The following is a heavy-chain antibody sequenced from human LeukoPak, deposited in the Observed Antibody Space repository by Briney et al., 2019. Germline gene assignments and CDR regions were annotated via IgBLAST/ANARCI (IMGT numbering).Heavy chain of an antibody. CDR1: GFTFSSYA. CDR3: ARGTYDFWSGYWPDNYYYYMDV. J-gene: IGHJ6*03. D-gene: IGHD3-3*01. V-gene: IGHV3-48*01. CDR2: ISSSSSTI. Sequence: GGSLRLSFAASGFTFSSYAMSWVRQAPGKGLEWVSYISSSSSTIYYADSVKGRFTISRDNAKNSLYLQMNSLRAEDTAVYYCARGTYDFWSGYWPDNYYYYMDVWGKGTTVTVSS.